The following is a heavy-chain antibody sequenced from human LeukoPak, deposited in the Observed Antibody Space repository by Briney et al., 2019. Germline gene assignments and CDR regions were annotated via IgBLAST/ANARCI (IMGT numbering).Heavy chain of an antibody. V-gene: IGHV4-59*01. J-gene: IGHJ4*02. CDR3: ARDLGMADFDY. CDR2: VYDTDTT. Sequence: SETLSLTCTVSGGSISSYYWSWIRQPPGKGLEWIGYVYDTDTTNYNPSLQSRVTISLDTSNYQFSLTLTSITAADTAVYFCARDLGMADFDYWGQGTLVTVSS. CDR1: GGSISSYY. D-gene: IGHD6-13*01.